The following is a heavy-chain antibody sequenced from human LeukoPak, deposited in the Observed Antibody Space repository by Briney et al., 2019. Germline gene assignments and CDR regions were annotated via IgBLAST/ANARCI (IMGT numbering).Heavy chain of an antibody. Sequence: GGSLRLSCAASGFTVSSDNMRWGPQAPGKGLEWVSVIYSGGSTYYADSVKGRFTISRDNSKNTLYLQMNSLRAEDTAVYYCARDRSSGYYYGMDVWGQGTTVTVSS. CDR2: IYSGGST. V-gene: IGHV3-53*01. J-gene: IGHJ6*02. CDR3: ARDRSSGYYYGMDV. D-gene: IGHD6-6*01. CDR1: GFTVSSDN.